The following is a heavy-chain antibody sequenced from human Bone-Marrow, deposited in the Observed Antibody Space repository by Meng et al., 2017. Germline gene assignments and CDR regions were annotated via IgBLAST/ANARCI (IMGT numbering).Heavy chain of an antibody. J-gene: IGHJ4*02. CDR1: GGSFSGYY. CDR3: ARGLRAARPLLFGY. D-gene: IGHD6-6*01. CDR2: INHSGST. V-gene: IGHV4-34*01. Sequence: QVQLRQGGAGLFKPSETLSLTCAVYGGSFSGYYWSWIRQPPGKGLEWIGEINHSGSTNYNPSLKSRVTISVDTSKNQFSLKLSSVTAADTAVYYCARGLRAARPLLFGYWGQGTLVTVSS.